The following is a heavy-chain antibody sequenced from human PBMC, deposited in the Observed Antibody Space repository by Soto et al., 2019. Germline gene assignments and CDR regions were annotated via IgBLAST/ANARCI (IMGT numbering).Heavy chain of an antibody. CDR3: ARHRTGSRGVDL. D-gene: IGHD1-1*01. CDR2: TNDIGST. CDR1: GGSLSGYY. J-gene: IGHJ5*02. Sequence: QVQLQQWGAGLLKPSETLSRICGVYGGSLSGYYWIWIRQSPGRGLEWIGETNDIGSTKYNPSLKSRVTISIDTSKNQFSLRLNSVTAADTAVYYCARHRTGSRGVDLWGQGMLVTVSS. V-gene: IGHV4-34*01.